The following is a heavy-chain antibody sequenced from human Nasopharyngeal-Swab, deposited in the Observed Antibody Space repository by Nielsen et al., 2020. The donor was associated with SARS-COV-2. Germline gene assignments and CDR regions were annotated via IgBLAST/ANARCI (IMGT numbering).Heavy chain of an antibody. J-gene: IGHJ6*03. Sequence: ASVKVSCKASGYTFTSYAMHWVRQAPGQRLEWMGWINAGNGNTKYSQKFQGRVTITRDTSASTAYMELSSLRSEDTAVYYCARSLFCSGGSCYGSYYYYMDVWGKGTTVTVSS. D-gene: IGHD2-15*01. V-gene: IGHV1-3*01. CDR3: ARSLFCSGGSCYGSYYYYMDV. CDR1: GYTFTSYA. CDR2: INAGNGNT.